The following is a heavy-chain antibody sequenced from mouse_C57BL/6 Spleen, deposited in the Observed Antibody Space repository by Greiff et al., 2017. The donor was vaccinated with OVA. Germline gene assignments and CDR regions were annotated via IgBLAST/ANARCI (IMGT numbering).Heavy chain of an antibody. Sequence: QVQLKESGPGILQSSQTLSLTCSFSGFSLSTSGMGVSWIRQPSGKGLEWLAHIYWDDDKRYNPSLKSRLTISKDTSRNQVFLKITSVDTADTATYYCARNYYGKDYYYAMDYWGQGTSVTVSS. CDR2: IYWDDDK. V-gene: IGHV8-12*01. CDR3: ARNYYGKDYYYAMDY. D-gene: IGHD1-1*01. J-gene: IGHJ4*01. CDR1: GFSLSTSGMG.